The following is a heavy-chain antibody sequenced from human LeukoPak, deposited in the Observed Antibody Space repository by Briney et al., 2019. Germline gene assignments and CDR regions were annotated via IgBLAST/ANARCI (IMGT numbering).Heavy chain of an antibody. V-gene: IGHV3-21*04. CDR3: AKDNGYYGMDV. CDR1: GFTFSSYS. Sequence: GGSLRLSCAASGFTFSSYSMNWVRQAPGKGLEWVSSISSSSSYIHYADSVKGRFTISRDNSKNTLYLQMNSLRAEDTAVYYCAKDNGYYGMDVWGQGTTVTVSS. CDR2: ISSSSSYI. D-gene: IGHD2-15*01. J-gene: IGHJ6*02.